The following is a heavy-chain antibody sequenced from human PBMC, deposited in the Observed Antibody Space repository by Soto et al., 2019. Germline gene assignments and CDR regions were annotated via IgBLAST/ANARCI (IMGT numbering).Heavy chain of an antibody. Sequence: QVQLVQSGAEVKKPGASVKVSCKASGYTFTNYGISWVRQAPGQGLEWMGWISAYNGNTNYAQKLQGRVTMTTDTSRSKASMEQRSLRSDDMAVYYRARNRGADGMDVWGQGTTVTVSS. J-gene: IGHJ6*02. CDR3: ARNRGADGMDV. CDR2: ISAYNGNT. CDR1: GYTFTNYG. V-gene: IGHV1-18*03.